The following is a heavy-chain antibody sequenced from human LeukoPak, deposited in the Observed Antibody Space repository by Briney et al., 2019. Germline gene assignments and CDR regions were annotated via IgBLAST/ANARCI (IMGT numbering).Heavy chain of an antibody. J-gene: IGHJ6*03. V-gene: IGHV6-1*01. CDR1: GDSVSSNSAA. CDR3: AREAQQLVQYYYYYYMDV. Sequence: SQTLSLTCAISGDSVSSNSAAWNWIRQSPSRGLEWLGRTYYRSKWYNDYAVSVKGRITINPDTSKNQFSLQLNSVTPEDTAVYYCAREAQQLVQYYYYYYMDVWGRGTTVTVSS. D-gene: IGHD6-6*01. CDR2: TYYRSKWYN.